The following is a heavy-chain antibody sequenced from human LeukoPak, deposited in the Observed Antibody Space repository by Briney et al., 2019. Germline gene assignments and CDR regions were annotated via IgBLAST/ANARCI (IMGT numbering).Heavy chain of an antibody. Sequence: GGSLRLSCAASGFTFSNYAMSWVRQAPGKGLEWVSAISGSGGSIFYADSVKGRFTISRDYSKNTLYLQMNSLRAEDTAVYYCAKELVVVPAAGDAFDIWGQGTMVTVSS. CDR1: GFTFSNYA. CDR3: AKELVVVPAAGDAFDI. V-gene: IGHV3-23*01. D-gene: IGHD2-2*01. CDR2: ISGSGGSI. J-gene: IGHJ3*02.